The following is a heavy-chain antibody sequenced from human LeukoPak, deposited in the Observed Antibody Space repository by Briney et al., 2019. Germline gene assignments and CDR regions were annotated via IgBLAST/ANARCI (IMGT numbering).Heavy chain of an antibody. CDR2: IRYDGSNK. CDR1: GFTFSSYG. Sequence: GGSLRLSCAASGFTFSSYGMHWVRQAPGKGLEWLAFIRYDGSNKYYADSVKGRFTISRDNSKNTLYLRMNSLRAEDTAVYYCAKLGGDSNAFDIWGQGTMVTVSS. CDR3: AKLGGDSNAFDI. D-gene: IGHD2-21*02. V-gene: IGHV3-30*02. J-gene: IGHJ3*02.